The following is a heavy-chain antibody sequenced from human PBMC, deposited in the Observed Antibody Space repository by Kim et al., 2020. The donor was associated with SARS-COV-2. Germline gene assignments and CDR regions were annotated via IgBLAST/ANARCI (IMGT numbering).Heavy chain of an antibody. D-gene: IGHD1-1*01. CDR3: ARERLLARWTDAFDI. J-gene: IGHJ3*02. CDR1: GYTFTSYY. CDR2: INPSGGST. Sequence: ASVKVSCKASGYTFTSYYMHWVRQAPGQGLEWMGIINPSGGSTSYAQKFQGRVTMTRDTSTSTVYMELSSLRSEDTAVYYCARERLLARWTDAFDIWGQGTMVTVSS. V-gene: IGHV1-46*01.